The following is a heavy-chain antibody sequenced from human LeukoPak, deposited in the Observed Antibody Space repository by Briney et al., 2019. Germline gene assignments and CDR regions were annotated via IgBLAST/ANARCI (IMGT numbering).Heavy chain of an antibody. CDR1: GFTFSNAW. J-gene: IGHJ4*02. Sequence: PGGSLRLSCAASGFTFSNAWMSWVRQAPGKGLEWVSGINWNGGSTGYADSVKGRFTVSRDNAKNSLYLQMNSLRAEDTALYYCAKDYGSGSYYAFDHWGQGTPVTVSS. V-gene: IGHV3-20*04. CDR3: AKDYGSGSYYAFDH. D-gene: IGHD3-10*01. CDR2: INWNGGST.